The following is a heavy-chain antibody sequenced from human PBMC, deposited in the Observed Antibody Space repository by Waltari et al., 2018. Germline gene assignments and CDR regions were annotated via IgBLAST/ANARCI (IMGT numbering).Heavy chain of an antibody. CDR1: GYSISSGYY. V-gene: IGHV4-38-2*02. Sequence: QVQLQESGPGLVKPSETLSLTCAVSGYSISSGYYWGWIRQPPGKGLEWIGSIYHSGSTYYNPSLKSRVTISVDTSKNQFSLKRSSVTAADTAVYYSARDGGSHTVVFPRDAFDIWGQGTMVTVSS. CDR2: IYHSGST. CDR3: ARDGGSHTVVFPRDAFDI. J-gene: IGHJ3*02. D-gene: IGHD3-16*01.